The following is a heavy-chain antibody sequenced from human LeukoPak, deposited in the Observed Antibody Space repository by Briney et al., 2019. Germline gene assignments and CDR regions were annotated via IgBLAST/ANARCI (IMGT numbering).Heavy chain of an antibody. D-gene: IGHD3-22*01. CDR2: IYYSGST. Sequence: PSGTLSLTCAVSGGSISSSNWWSWIRQPPGKGLEWIGYIYYSGSTYYNPSLKSRVTISVDTSKNQFSLKLSSVTAADTAVYYCARVTTGGYYNCWGQGTLVTVSS. J-gene: IGHJ4*02. V-gene: IGHV4-4*02. CDR3: ARVTTGGYYNC. CDR1: GGSISSSNW.